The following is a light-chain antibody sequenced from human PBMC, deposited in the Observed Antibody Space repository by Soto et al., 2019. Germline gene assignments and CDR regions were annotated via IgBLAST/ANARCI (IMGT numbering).Light chain of an antibody. J-gene: IGKJ1*01. V-gene: IGKV3D-20*02. CDR3: QQRSNWPPWT. Sequence: IVLPQSPGTLSLSPGEGATLSCRARQSVNNNYLAWYQQKPGQAPRLLIYGASKRATGIPDRFSGSGSGTDFTLTISRLEPEDFAVYYCQQRSNWPPWTFGQGTKVDIK. CDR2: GAS. CDR1: QSVNNNY.